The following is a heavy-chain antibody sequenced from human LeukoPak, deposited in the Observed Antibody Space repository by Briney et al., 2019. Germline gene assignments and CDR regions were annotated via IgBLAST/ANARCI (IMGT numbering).Heavy chain of an antibody. J-gene: IGHJ4*02. CDR3: ARAMALRRDLVAYFDY. Sequence: GGSLRLSCAASGFTVSSNYMSWVRQAPGKGLKWVSVIYSGGSSYYADSVKGRFTISRHNSKNTLYLQMNSLRVEDTAVYYCARAMALRRDLVAYFDYWGQGTLVTVSS. D-gene: IGHD5-12*01. CDR1: GFTVSSNY. V-gene: IGHV3-53*04. CDR2: IYSGGSS.